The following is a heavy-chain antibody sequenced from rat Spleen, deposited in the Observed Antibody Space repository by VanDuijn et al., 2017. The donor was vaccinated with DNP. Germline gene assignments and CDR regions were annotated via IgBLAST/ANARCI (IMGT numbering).Heavy chain of an antibody. D-gene: IGHD4-3*01. CDR1: GFTFSDYY. V-gene: IGHV5-20*01. CDR2: ISHDGGYT. J-gene: IGHJ3*01. Sequence: EVQVVESGGGLVQPGRSLKLSCAASGFTFSDYYMAWVRQAPTRGLEWVASISHDGGYTYYRDSVKGRFTISRDNAKSSLYLQMDSLRSEDTATYYCTTDNSGLNWFAYWGQGTLVTVSS. CDR3: TTDNSGLNWFAY.